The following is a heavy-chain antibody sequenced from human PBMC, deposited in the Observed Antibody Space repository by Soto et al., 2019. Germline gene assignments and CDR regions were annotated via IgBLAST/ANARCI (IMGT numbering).Heavy chain of an antibody. J-gene: IGHJ4*02. Sequence: QVQLQESGPKLVKPSQTLSLTCSVSGGSISTVGHYWTWIRQPPGKGLEWIGSSYHTGSTDYSKSLRSRLTRSVDTSKSQFSLRLSSVTAADTAVSYCARETGTLRSRTCDYWGQGSLGTVSS. D-gene: IGHD7-27*01. CDR1: GGSISTVGHY. V-gene: IGHV4-31*03. CDR2: SYHTGST. CDR3: ARETGTLRSRTCDY.